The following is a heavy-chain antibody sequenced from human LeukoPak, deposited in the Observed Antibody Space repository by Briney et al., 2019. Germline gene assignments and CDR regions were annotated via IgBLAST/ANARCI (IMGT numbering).Heavy chain of an antibody. J-gene: IGHJ4*02. CDR3: ARTTLGYCSGGSCYHPSPLEDY. V-gene: IGHV3-21*01. CDR2: ISSSSSYI. CDR1: GFTFSSYS. Sequence: PGGSLRLSCAASGFTFSSYSMNWVRQAPGKGLEWVSSISSSSSYIYYADSVKGRFTISRDNAKNSLYLQMNSLRAEDTAVYYCARTTLGYCSGGSCYHPSPLEDYWGQGTLVTVSS. D-gene: IGHD2-15*01.